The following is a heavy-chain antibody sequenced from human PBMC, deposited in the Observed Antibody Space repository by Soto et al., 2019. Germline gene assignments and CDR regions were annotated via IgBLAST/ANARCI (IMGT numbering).Heavy chain of an antibody. CDR3: VRDFHSGSYFFDY. J-gene: IGHJ4*02. Sequence: GGSLRLPCAASAFVFNSYAMHWVRQTPAQGLEWVAVISTDGSNKFYADSVKGRFNISRDNSKNTLYLEMTSLREEDTAMYYCVRDFHSGSYFFDYWGQGTLVTVSS. CDR2: ISTDGSNK. V-gene: IGHV3-30-3*01. D-gene: IGHD1-26*01. CDR1: AFVFNSYA.